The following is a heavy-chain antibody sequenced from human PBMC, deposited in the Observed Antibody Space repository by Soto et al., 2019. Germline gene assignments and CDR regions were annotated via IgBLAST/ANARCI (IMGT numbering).Heavy chain of an antibody. D-gene: IGHD4-17*01. CDR1: GGSISSYY. J-gene: IGHJ6*03. V-gene: IGHV4-59*08. CDR3: ASHFISVDYGYYYYMDV. Sequence: SETLSLTCTVSGGSISSYYWSWTRQPPGKGLEWIGYIYYSGSTNYNPSLKSRVTISVDTSKNQFSLKLSSVTAADTAVYYCASHFISVDYGYYYYMDVWGKGTTVTVSS. CDR2: IYYSGST.